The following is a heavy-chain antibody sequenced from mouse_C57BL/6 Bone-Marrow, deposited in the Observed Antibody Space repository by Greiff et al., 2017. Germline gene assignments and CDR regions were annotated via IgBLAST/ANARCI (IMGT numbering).Heavy chain of an antibody. CDR3: ASYTLYAMDY. CDR2: IWSGGST. D-gene: IGHD2-12*01. CDR1: GFSLTSYG. V-gene: IGHV2-2*01. J-gene: IGHJ4*01. Sequence: VQLQQSGPGLVQPSQSLSITCTVSGFSLTSYGVHWVRQSPGKGLEWLGVIWSGGSTDYNAAFISRLSISKDNSKSQVFFTMNSLQADDTAIYYCASYTLYAMDYWGQGTSVTVSS.